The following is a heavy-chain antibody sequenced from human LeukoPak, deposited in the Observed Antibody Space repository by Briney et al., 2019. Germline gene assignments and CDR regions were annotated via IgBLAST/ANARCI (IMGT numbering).Heavy chain of an antibody. CDR2: FDPEDGET. Sequence: GASVKVSCKVSGYTLTELSMHWVRQAPGKGLEWTGGFDPEDGETIYAQKFQGRVTMTEDTSTDTAYMELSSLRSEDTAVYYCATSVLLWFGEGRWFDPWGQGTLVTVSS. V-gene: IGHV1-24*01. D-gene: IGHD3-10*01. CDR3: ATSVLLWFGEGRWFDP. J-gene: IGHJ5*02. CDR1: GYTLTELS.